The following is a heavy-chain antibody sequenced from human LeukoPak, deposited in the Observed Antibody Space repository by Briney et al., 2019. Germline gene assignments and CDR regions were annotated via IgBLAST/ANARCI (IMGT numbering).Heavy chain of an antibody. J-gene: IGHJ4*02. CDR2: IWYDGSNK. CDR1: GFTFSSYG. D-gene: IGHD6-13*01. Sequence: PGGSLRLSCAASGFTFSSYGMHWVRQAPGKGLEWVAVIWYDGSNKYYADSVKGRFTISRDNSKNTLYLQMNSLRAEDTAVYYCARAPRGRFGYSSSWYQLWGQGTLVTVSS. CDR3: ARAPRGRFGYSSSWYQL. V-gene: IGHV3-33*01.